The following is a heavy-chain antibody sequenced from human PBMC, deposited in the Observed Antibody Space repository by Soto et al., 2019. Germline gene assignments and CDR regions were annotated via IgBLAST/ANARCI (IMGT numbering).Heavy chain of an antibody. Sequence: GGSLRLSCAASGFTFNNYAMGWVRQAPGKGLEWVSAITGSGSDTYYLDSVKGRFTISRDNSKNTLYLQINGLRAEDTAIYYCAKLGSSNWSPHYYFGYWGQGTLVTVSS. D-gene: IGHD4-4*01. CDR1: GFTFNNYA. V-gene: IGHV3-23*01. CDR3: AKLGSSNWSPHYYFGY. CDR2: ITGSGSDT. J-gene: IGHJ4*02.